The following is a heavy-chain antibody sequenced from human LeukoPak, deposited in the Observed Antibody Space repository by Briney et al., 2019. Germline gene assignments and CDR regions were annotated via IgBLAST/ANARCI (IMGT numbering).Heavy chain of an antibody. D-gene: IGHD2-15*01. J-gene: IGHJ5*02. Sequence: PGGSLRLPCAASGLAFSDYYMTWIRQAPGKGLEWLSHISGSGNNIYYADSVKGRFTISRDNAKNSLYPQMNSLRADDSAIYYCARVPPQDRTWFDPWGQGTLVTVSS. V-gene: IGHV3-11*04. CDR3: ARVPPQDRTWFDP. CDR1: GLAFSDYY. CDR2: ISGSGNNI.